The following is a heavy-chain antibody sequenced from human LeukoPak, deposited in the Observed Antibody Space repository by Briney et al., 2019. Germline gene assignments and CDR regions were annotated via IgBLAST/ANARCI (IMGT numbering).Heavy chain of an antibody. Sequence: GGSLRLSCTASGFTLGSHDMHWVRQTSGEGLEWVAAIASGFQTFYAGSVKGRFTVSREDAKNSLYLQMDSLRAGDTAVYYCVREARGYHYTYFDYWGQGTLVTVSS. V-gene: IGHV3-13*01. D-gene: IGHD5-18*01. J-gene: IGHJ4*02. CDR1: GFTLGSHD. CDR2: IASGFQT. CDR3: VREARGYHYTYFDY.